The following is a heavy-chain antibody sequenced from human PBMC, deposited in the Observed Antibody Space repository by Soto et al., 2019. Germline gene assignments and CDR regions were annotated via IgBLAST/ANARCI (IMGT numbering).Heavy chain of an antibody. Sequence: QVQLVQSGAEEKKPGASVKVSCKASGYTFTGYAMHWVRQAPGQRLEWMGWINAGNGNTKYSQKFQGRVTITRDTSASAAYMELSSLSSEATAVYYCARAVAVAADFDYWGQGTLVTLSS. CDR2: INAGNGNT. CDR1: GYTFTGYA. V-gene: IGHV1-3*05. CDR3: ARAVAVAADFDY. J-gene: IGHJ4*02. D-gene: IGHD6-19*01.